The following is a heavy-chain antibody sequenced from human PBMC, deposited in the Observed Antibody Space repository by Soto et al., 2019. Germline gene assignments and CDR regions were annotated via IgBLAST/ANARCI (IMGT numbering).Heavy chain of an antibody. CDR3: ARAMLRVDYYYGMDV. CDR1: GFTFSSYW. D-gene: IGHD3-10*02. J-gene: IGHJ6*02. CDR2: INSDGSST. V-gene: IGHV3-74*01. Sequence: QTGGSLRLSCAASGFTFSSYWMHWVRQAPGKGLVWVSRINSDGSSTSYADSVKGRFTISRDNAKNTLYLQMNSLRAEDTAVYYCARAMLRVDYYYGMDVWGQGTTVTVSS.